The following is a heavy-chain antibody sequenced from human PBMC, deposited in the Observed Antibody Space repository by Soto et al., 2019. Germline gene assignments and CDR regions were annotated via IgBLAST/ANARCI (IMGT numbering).Heavy chain of an antibody. CDR3: ARDKGVTDRYYGMDV. CDR2: ISSSSSTI. V-gene: IGHV3-48*02. CDR1: GFTFSSYS. D-gene: IGHD4-4*01. J-gene: IGHJ6*02. Sequence: EVQLVESGGGLVQPGGSLRLSCAASGFTFSSYSMNWVRQAPGKGLEWVSYISSSSSTIYYADSVKGRFTISRDNAKNSLYLQMNSLRDEDTAVYYCARDKGVTDRYYGMDVWDQGTTVTVSS.